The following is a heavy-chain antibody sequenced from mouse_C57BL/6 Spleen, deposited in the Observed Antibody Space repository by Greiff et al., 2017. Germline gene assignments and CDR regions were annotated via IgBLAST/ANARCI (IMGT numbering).Heavy chain of an antibody. D-gene: IGHD1-1*01. CDR2: ISYDGSN. V-gene: IGHV3-6*01. CDR1: GYSITSGYY. J-gene: IGHJ2*01. Sequence: VQLKQSGPGLVKPSQSLSLTCSVTGYSITSGYYWNWIRQFPGNKLEWMGYISYDGSNNYNPSLKNRISITRDTSKNQFFLKLNSVTTEDTATYYCARDASSLYYYGSTLDYWGQGTTLTGSS. CDR3: ARDASSLYYYGSTLDY.